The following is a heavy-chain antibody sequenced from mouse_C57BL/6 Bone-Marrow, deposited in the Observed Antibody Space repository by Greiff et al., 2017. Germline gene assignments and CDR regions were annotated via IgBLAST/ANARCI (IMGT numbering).Heavy chain of an antibody. J-gene: IGHJ4*01. Sequence: QVQLKQPGAELVKPGASVKLSCKASGYTFTSYWMQWVKQRPGQGLEWIGEIDPSDSYTNYNQKFKGKATLTVDTSSSTAYMQLSSLTSEDSAVYYCARSTGGLLYAMDYWGQGTSVTVSS. V-gene: IGHV1-50*01. CDR1: GYTFTSYW. D-gene: IGHD4-1*02. CDR2: IDPSDSYT. CDR3: ARSTGGLLYAMDY.